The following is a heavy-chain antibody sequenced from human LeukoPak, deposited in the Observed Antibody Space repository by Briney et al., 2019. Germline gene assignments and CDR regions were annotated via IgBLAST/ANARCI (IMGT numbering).Heavy chain of an antibody. Sequence: PGESLKISCKGFGYSFTTYYIGWVRQMPEKGLEYMGIIYPGDSDTRYSPSFQGQVTISADRSISTAYLQWSSLKASDSAVYYCARRLGSYSSSCELDKGIYYFDFWGQGTQVTVSS. CDR2: IYPGDSDT. CDR1: GYSFTTYY. CDR3: ARRLGSYSSSCELDKGIYYFDF. D-gene: IGHD6-6*01. J-gene: IGHJ4*02. V-gene: IGHV5-51*01.